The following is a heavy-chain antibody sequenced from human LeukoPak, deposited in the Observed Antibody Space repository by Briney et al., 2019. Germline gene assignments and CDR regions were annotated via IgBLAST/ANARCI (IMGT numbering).Heavy chain of an antibody. Sequence: GGSLRLSCAASGFTFSNYAMHWVRQAPGKGLEWVAVISYDGNNKFYADSVKGRFTISRDNSKNTLYLQMNSLKPEDTAIYSCARDGGSYNYAPYYFHYWGQGALVTVST. CDR3: ARDGGSYNYAPYYFHY. J-gene: IGHJ4*02. D-gene: IGHD5-18*01. CDR1: GFTFSNYA. CDR2: ISYDGNNK. V-gene: IGHV3-30-3*01.